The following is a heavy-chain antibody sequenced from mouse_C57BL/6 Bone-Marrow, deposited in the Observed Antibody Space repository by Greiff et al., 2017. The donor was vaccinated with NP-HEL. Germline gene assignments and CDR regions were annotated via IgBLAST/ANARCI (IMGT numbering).Heavy chain of an antibody. CDR1: GYSITSDY. J-gene: IGHJ4*01. Sequence: EVKLQESGPGLAKPSQTLSLTCSVTGYSITSDYWNWIRKFPGNKLEYIGYISYSGSTYYNPSPKSRISITRDTSKNQYYLQLNSVTTEDTATYYCARMGRGKPYAMDYWGQGTSVTVSS. CDR3: ARMGRGKPYAMDY. D-gene: IGHD2-1*01. V-gene: IGHV3-8*01. CDR2: ISYSGST.